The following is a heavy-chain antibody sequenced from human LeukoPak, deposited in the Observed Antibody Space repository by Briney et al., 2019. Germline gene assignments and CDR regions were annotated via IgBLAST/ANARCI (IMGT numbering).Heavy chain of an antibody. V-gene: IGHV3-33*01. J-gene: IGHJ6*02. CDR1: GFTFSSYG. CDR3: ARGCGGDCPYYYYGMDV. CDR2: IWYDGSNK. D-gene: IGHD2-21*02. Sequence: GGSLRLSCAASGFTFSSYGMHWVRQAPGKGLEWVAVIWYDGSNKYYADSVKGRFTISRDNSKNTLYLQMNSLRAEDTAVYYCARGCGGDCPYYYYGMDVWGQGTTVTVSS.